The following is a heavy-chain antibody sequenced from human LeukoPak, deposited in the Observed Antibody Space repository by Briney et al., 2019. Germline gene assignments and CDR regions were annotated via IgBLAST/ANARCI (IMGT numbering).Heavy chain of an antibody. CDR2: IRYDGSNK. Sequence: PGGSLRLSCAASGFTFSSYGTHWVRQAPGKGLELVAFIRYDGSNKYYADSVKGRFTISRDNSKNTLYLQMNSLRAEDTAVYYCAKDPGIAVAGYFDYWGQGTLVTVSS. V-gene: IGHV3-30*02. J-gene: IGHJ4*02. D-gene: IGHD6-19*01. CDR1: GFTFSSYG. CDR3: AKDPGIAVAGYFDY.